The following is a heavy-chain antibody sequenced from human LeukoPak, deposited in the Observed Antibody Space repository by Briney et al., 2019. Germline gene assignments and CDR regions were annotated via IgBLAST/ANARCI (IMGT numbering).Heavy chain of an antibody. D-gene: IGHD3-22*01. CDR2: IYSNNIT. V-gene: IGHV3-53*01. CDR1: GFTVNNNY. J-gene: IGHJ4*02. Sequence: GGSLRLSCAASGFTVNNNYMTWVRQAPGKGLEWVSVIYSNNITYYADSMKGRFTISRDSSKNTLYLQMNSLRAEDTAVYYCARGISMMIVAPGYWGQGTLVTVSS. CDR3: ARGISMMIVAPGY.